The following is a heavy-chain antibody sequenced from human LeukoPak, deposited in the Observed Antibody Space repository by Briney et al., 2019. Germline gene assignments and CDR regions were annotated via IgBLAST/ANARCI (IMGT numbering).Heavy chain of an antibody. V-gene: IGHV3-53*01. J-gene: IGHJ1*01. CDR2: IYSGGSA. CDR1: GFTVSNNY. D-gene: IGHD3-22*01. Sequence: GGSLRLSCAASGFTVSNNYMNWVRQAPGKGLEWVSVIYSGGSAYYADSVKGRFTISRDNSKNTLYLQMNSLRAEDTAVYYCARVTYYYDSSGSSYFQHWGQGTLVTVSS. CDR3: ARVTYYYDSSGSSYFQH.